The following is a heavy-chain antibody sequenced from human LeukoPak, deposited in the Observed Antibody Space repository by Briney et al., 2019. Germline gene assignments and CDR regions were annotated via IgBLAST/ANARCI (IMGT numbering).Heavy chain of an antibody. CDR2: ISSSSTYI. V-gene: IGHV3-21*01. CDR3: ARGEQKATITGLDA. D-gene: IGHD5-24*01. Sequence: GGCLRLSCGESGVSGSDDDMSWVRNAQEKGLEWVSSISSSSTYIYYADSVKGRFTISRDKAEKSLYLQMNGLRVEDTAVYFCARGEQKATITGLDAWGQGTLVTVSS. J-gene: IGHJ5*02. CDR1: GVSGSDDD.